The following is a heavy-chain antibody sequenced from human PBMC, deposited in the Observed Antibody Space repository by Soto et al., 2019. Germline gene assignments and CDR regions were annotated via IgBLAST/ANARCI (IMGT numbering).Heavy chain of an antibody. V-gene: IGHV4-4*02. Sequence: QVQLQESGPGLVKPSGTLSLTCAVSGGSISSSNWWSWVRQPPGKGLEWIGEIYHSGSTNQNPSPKRRVTISVDKSKNQFSLKLTSVTAADTAVYYCARAAMGGSSWPFDYWGQGTLVTVSS. D-gene: IGHD6-13*01. J-gene: IGHJ4*02. CDR1: GGSISSSNW. CDR2: IYHSGST. CDR3: ARAAMGGSSWPFDY.